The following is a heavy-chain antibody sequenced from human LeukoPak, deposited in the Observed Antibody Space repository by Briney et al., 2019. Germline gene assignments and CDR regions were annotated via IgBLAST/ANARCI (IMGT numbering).Heavy chain of an antibody. D-gene: IGHD2-8*01. CDR2: IKQDGSEK. CDR3: ARVLIETRFIWFDP. Sequence: GGSLRLSCAASGFTFSNAWMSWVRQAPGKGLEWVANIKQDGSEKYYVDSVKGRFTISRDNAKNSLYLQMNSLRAEDTAVYYCARVLIETRFIWFDPWGQGTLVTVSS. J-gene: IGHJ5*02. V-gene: IGHV3-7*01. CDR1: GFTFSNAW.